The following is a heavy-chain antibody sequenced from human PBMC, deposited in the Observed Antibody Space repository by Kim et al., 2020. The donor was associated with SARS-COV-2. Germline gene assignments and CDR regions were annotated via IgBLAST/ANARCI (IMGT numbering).Heavy chain of an antibody. V-gene: IGHV3-48*04. CDR2: ISRGSVTI. D-gene: IGHD2-15*01. CDR1: GFSFSTYG. Sequence: GGSLRLSGAASGFSFSTYGMNWVRQAPGKGLEWVAYISRGSVTIYYADSVKGRFTISRDNAKNSLYLQMNSLRAEDTAVYYCARTTLGYCSGSSCTDAFDMWGQETMVTVSS. CDR3: ARTTLGYCSGSSCTDAFDM. J-gene: IGHJ3*02.